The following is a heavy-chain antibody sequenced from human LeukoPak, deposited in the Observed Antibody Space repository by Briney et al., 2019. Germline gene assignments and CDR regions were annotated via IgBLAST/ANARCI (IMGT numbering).Heavy chain of an antibody. D-gene: IGHD4-23*01. CDR1: GGSISSYY. J-gene: IGHJ6*02. Sequence: SETLSLTCTVSGGSISSYYWSWIRQPAGKGLEWIGRIYTSGSTNYNPSLKSRVTMSVDTSKNQFSLKLSSVTAADTAVYYCARTTVVTPRRYYYYGMDVWGQGTTVTVSS. V-gene: IGHV4-4*07. CDR2: IYTSGST. CDR3: ARTTVVTPRRYYYYGMDV.